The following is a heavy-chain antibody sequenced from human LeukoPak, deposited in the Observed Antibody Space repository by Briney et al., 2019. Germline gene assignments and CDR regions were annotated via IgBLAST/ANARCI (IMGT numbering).Heavy chain of an antibody. Sequence: PGGSLRLSCAASGFTFSSYGMHWVRQAPGKGLEWVAFIRYDGSNKYYADSAKGRFTISRGNSKNTLYLQMNSLRAEDTAVYYCAKDPTPDGYNDDWGQGTLVTVSS. CDR2: IRYDGSNK. V-gene: IGHV3-30*02. CDR3: AKDPTPDGYNDD. J-gene: IGHJ4*02. CDR1: GFTFSSYG. D-gene: IGHD5-24*01.